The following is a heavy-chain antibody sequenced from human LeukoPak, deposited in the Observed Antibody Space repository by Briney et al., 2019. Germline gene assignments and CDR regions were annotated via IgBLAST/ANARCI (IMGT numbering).Heavy chain of an antibody. CDR2: ISSSSYK. CDR3: ARYDYYDSSGYRMDV. J-gene: IGHJ6*02. CDR1: GFTFSIYS. V-gene: IGHV3-21*01. Sequence: KPGGSLRLSFAASGFTFSIYSMNWVRQAPGKGLEWVSSISSSSYKYYADSVKGRITISRDNAKNSLYLQMHSLRAEDTAEYYCARYDYYDSSGYRMDVWGQGTTVTVSS. D-gene: IGHD3-22*01.